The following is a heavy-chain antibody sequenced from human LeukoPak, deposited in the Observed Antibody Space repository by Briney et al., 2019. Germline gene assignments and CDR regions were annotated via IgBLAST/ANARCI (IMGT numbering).Heavy chain of an antibody. CDR2: IKHDGGEK. CDR1: GFTFSSFW. Sequence: GGSLRLSCAASGFTFSSFWMTWVRQAPGKVLEWVANIKHDGGEKYYVDSVQGRFTISRDNAKKSLYLQMNTLRPEDTAVYYCARDRSSGWPGSFDYWGQGTLVTVSS. J-gene: IGHJ4*02. V-gene: IGHV3-7*01. D-gene: IGHD6-19*01. CDR3: ARDRSSGWPGSFDY.